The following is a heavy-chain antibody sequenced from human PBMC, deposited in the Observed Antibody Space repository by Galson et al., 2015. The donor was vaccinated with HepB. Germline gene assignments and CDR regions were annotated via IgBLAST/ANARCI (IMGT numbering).Heavy chain of an antibody. V-gene: IGHV1-18*01. Sequence: SVKVSCKASGYTFTSYGISWVRQAPGQGLEWMGWISAYNGNTNYAQKLQGRVTMTTDTSTSTAYMELRSLRSDDTAVYYCARVGGHIVLRLSGGMDVWGQGTTVTVSS. J-gene: IGHJ6*02. D-gene: IGHD3-16*02. CDR1: GYTFTSYG. CDR2: ISAYNGNT. CDR3: ARVGGHIVLRLSGGMDV.